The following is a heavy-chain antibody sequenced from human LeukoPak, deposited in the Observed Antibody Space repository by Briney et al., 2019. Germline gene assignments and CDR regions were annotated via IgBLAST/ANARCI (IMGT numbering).Heavy chain of an antibody. D-gene: IGHD5-18*01. J-gene: IGHJ4*02. Sequence: PSETLSLTCTVSGGSISNYYWSWIRQPPGKGLEWIGYIYYSGSTNYNPSLKSRVTISVDTSKNQFSLKLSSVTAADTAVYYCARRQNTAYPYYFDYWGQGTLVTVSS. V-gene: IGHV4-59*08. CDR3: ARRQNTAYPYYFDY. CDR1: GGSISNYY. CDR2: IYYSGST.